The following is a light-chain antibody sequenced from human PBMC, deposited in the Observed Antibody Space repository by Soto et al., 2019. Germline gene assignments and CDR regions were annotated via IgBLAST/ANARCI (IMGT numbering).Light chain of an antibody. CDR1: SSDVGGYYY. V-gene: IGLV2-14*01. Sequence: QSALTQPASVSGSPGQSITISCTGTSSDVGGYYYVSWYQHHPGKSPKLMIYEVSSRPSGVSNRFSGSKSGNTASLTISGLQAEHEADYYCSSYRSSNSWVFGGGTKLTVL. CDR2: EVS. CDR3: SSYRSSNSWV. J-gene: IGLJ3*02.